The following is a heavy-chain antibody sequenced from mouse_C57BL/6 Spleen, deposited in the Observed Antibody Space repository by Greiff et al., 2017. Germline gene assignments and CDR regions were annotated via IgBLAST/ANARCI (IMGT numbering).Heavy chain of an antibody. CDR3: ARRVYDYDEDWYFDV. J-gene: IGHJ1*03. CDR2: IYPGSGST. Sequence: QVQLQQPGAELVKPGASVKMSCKASGYTFTSYWITWVKQRPGQGLEWIGDIYPGSGSTNYNEKFKSKATLTVDTSSSTAYMQLSSLTSKDSAVYYCARRVYDYDEDWYFDVWGTGTTVTVSA. CDR1: GYTFTSYW. D-gene: IGHD2-4*01. V-gene: IGHV1-55*01.